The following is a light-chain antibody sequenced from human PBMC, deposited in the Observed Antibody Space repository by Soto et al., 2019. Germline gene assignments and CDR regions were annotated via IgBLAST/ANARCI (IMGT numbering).Light chain of an antibody. CDR1: HNIDNK. CDR2: AAS. Sequence: EIVLTQSPVTLSVSPGERATLSCRTSHNIDNKLAWYQQKPGQTPRLLIFAASTRATGIPARFSGSGSGTEFTLAINSLQSDDFAVYYCQHYYNWPQYTSGQGTKLEIE. J-gene: IGKJ2*01. V-gene: IGKV3-15*01. CDR3: QHYYNWPQYT.